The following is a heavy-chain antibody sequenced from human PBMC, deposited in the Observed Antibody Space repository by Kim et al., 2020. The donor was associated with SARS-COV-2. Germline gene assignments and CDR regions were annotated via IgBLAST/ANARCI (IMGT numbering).Heavy chain of an antibody. V-gene: IGHV1-46*01. CDR2: INPSGGST. Sequence: ASVKVSCKASGYTFTSYYMHWVRQAPGQGLEWMGIINPSGGSTSYAQKFQGRVTMTRDTSTSTVYMELSSLRSEDTAVYYCAREKIGYDSSGYYYVYDYYGMDVWGQGTTVTVSS. CDR3: AREKIGYDSSGYYYVYDYYGMDV. J-gene: IGHJ6*02. CDR1: GYTFTSYY. D-gene: IGHD3-22*01.